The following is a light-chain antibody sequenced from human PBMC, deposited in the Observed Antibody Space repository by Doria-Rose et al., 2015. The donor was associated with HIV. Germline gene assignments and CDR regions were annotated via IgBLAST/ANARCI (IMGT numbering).Light chain of an antibody. V-gene: IGKV4-1*01. CDR1: QSLLYTSKNY. Sequence: DIRVTQSPESLGMSLGERATLNCKSNQSLLYTSKNYLAWYQQKPGQPPKLLIYWASTRQSGVPARFSGSGSGTDLTLTISSLEAEDVAVYYCQQYYGTPSFGPGTTVDIK. CDR2: WAS. CDR3: QQYYGTPS. J-gene: IGKJ3*01.